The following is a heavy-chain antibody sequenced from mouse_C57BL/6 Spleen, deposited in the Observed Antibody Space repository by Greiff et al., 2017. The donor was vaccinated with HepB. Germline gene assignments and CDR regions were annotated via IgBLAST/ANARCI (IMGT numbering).Heavy chain of an antibody. CDR3: ASRDYDYGGWYFDV. Sequence: QVQLQQPGAELVKPGASVKLSCKASGYTFTSYWMHWVKQRPGQGLEWIGMIHPNSGSTNYNEKFKSKATLTVDKSSSTAYMQLSSLTSEDSAVYYCASRDYDYGGWYFDVWGTGTTVTVSS. CDR1: GYTFTSYW. J-gene: IGHJ1*03. V-gene: IGHV1-64*01. D-gene: IGHD2-4*01. CDR2: IHPNSGST.